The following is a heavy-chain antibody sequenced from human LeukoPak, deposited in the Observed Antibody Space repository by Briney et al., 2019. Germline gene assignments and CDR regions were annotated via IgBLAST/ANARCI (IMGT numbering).Heavy chain of an antibody. CDR2: MHNSGSS. CDR1: GASTSHFY. Sequence: SETLSLSCTVSGASTSHFYWNWIRQPPGKGLEWIGYMHNSGSSKHNPSLKSRLTISIDTSKNQFSLQLASVTAADTAIYYCAGSAEWLRNAFDIWGQGTMVSVSS. CDR3: AGSAEWLRNAFDI. D-gene: IGHD5-12*01. J-gene: IGHJ3*02. V-gene: IGHV4-59*01.